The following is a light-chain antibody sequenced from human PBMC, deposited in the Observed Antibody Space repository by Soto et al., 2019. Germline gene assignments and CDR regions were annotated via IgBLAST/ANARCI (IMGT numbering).Light chain of an antibody. CDR1: QSVRSY. CDR3: QQYNNWPPGT. Sequence: EIVMTQSPATLSLSPGERATLSCRASQSVRSYLAWYQQKPGQAPRLLIYGASTRATGIPARFSGSGSGTEFTLTISSLQSEDFAVYYCQQYNNWPPGTFGQGTKVEI. V-gene: IGKV3-15*01. CDR2: GAS. J-gene: IGKJ1*01.